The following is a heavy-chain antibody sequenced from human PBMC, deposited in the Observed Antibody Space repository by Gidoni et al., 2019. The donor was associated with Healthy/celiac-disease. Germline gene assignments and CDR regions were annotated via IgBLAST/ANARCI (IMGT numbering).Heavy chain of an antibody. J-gene: IGHJ5*02. CDR2: IYHNGGT. Sequence: QVQLQESGPGLVKPTGTRSLTGAVSGGSISSSNWWSWVRQPPGKGLEWIGEIYHNGGTNYNPSLKSRVTISVDKSKNQCSLKLSSVTAADTAVYYCARDSGAVAGWFDPWGQGTLVTVSS. CDR3: ARDSGAVAGWFDP. D-gene: IGHD2-15*01. CDR1: GGSISSSNW. V-gene: IGHV4-4*02.